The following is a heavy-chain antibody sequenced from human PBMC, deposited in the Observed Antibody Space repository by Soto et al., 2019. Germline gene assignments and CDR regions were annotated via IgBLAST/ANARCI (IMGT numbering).Heavy chain of an antibody. CDR2: ISAYNGNT. CDR1: GYTFTSYG. V-gene: IGHV1-18*04. J-gene: IGHJ4*02. Sequence: GPSVKVSCKASGYTFTSYGISWVRQAPGQGLEWMGWISAYNGNTNYAQRLQGRVTMTTDTSTSTAYMELRSLRSDDTAVYYCARSMVVITPDYWGQGTLVTVSS. D-gene: IGHD3-3*01. CDR3: ARSMVVITPDY.